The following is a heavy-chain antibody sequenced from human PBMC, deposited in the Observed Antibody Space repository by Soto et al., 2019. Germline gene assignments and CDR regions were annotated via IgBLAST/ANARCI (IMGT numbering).Heavy chain of an antibody. CDR3: ARDGRSSYSSGWYYFDY. Sequence: ASVKVSCKAFGYTFTSYAVSWVRQAPGQGLEWMGWLTPYDGKTNYAQHLQGRVTMTRDTSTSTVYMELSSLRSEDTAVYYCARDGRSSYSSGWYYFDYWGQGALVTVSS. CDR1: GYTFTSYA. CDR2: LTPYDGKT. J-gene: IGHJ4*02. D-gene: IGHD6-19*01. V-gene: IGHV1-18*01.